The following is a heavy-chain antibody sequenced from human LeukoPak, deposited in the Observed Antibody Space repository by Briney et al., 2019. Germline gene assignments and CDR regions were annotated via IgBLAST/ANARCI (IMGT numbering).Heavy chain of an antibody. CDR1: GFTFSDSA. CDR2: IRSKANSYAT. D-gene: IGHD1-26*01. Sequence: PGGSLRLSCAASGFTFSDSAMHWVRQASGKGLEWVGRIRSKANSYATAYAASVEGRFTISRDDSKNTAFLQMNSLKTEDTAVYYCTRLGGGSYYERDYWGQGALVTVSS. CDR3: TRLGGGSYYERDY. V-gene: IGHV3-73*01. J-gene: IGHJ4*02.